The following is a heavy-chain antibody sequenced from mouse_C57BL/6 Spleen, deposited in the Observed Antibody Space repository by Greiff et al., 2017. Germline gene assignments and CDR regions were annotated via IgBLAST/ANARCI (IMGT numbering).Heavy chain of an antibody. Sequence: QVQLQQPGAELVKPGASVKLSCKASGYTFTSYWMHWVKQRPGQGLEWIGMIHPNSGSTNYNEKFKSKATLTVDKSSSTAYMQLSSLTSEDSAVYYCARRDSNLYAMDYWGQGTSVTVSS. J-gene: IGHJ4*01. CDR3: ARRDSNLYAMDY. D-gene: IGHD2-5*01. CDR2: IHPNSGST. V-gene: IGHV1-64*01. CDR1: GYTFTSYW.